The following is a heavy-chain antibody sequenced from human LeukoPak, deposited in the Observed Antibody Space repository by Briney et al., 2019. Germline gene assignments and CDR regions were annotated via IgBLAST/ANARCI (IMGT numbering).Heavy chain of an antibody. CDR3: SRDLRGRDDY. CDR1: GFTFSNYW. D-gene: IGHD5-24*01. V-gene: IGHV3-74*01. J-gene: IGHJ4*02. CDR2: INEGGSVT. Sequence: GGSLRLSCAASGFTFSNYWMHWVRQAPGKGLVWVSRINEGGSVTDYADSVKGRFTISRDNAKNTLYLEMNSLRAEDTAVYYCSRDLRGRDDYWGQGTLVTVSS.